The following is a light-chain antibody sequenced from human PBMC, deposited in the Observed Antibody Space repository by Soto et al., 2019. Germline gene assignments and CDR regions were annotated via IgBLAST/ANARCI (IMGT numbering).Light chain of an antibody. V-gene: IGKV1-5*01. Sequence: DIQMTQSPSTLSASVGDRVTITCRASQNIFTWLAWYQHKPGKAPKLLIYDASILESGVPPRFSGSGSGTLFTLTITSLQSDDFASYYCQQYNTHAFGGGTKVDIK. J-gene: IGKJ4*01. CDR3: QQYNTHA. CDR1: QNIFTW. CDR2: DAS.